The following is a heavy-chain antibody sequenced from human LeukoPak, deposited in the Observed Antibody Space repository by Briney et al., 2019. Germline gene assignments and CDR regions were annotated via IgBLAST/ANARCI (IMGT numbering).Heavy chain of an antibody. CDR1: GGSISSYH. J-gene: IGHJ5*02. V-gene: IGHV4-59*01. CDR2: IYYDGST. D-gene: IGHD3/OR15-3a*01. Sequence: SETLSLTCTVSGGSISSYHWSWIRQPPGKGLEWIGYIYYDGSTNYNPSLKSRVTISVDTSKDQFSLKLPSVTAADTAVYYCARGRISRDWFAHLDLWGKGTLVTVSS. CDR3: ARGRISRDWFAHLDL.